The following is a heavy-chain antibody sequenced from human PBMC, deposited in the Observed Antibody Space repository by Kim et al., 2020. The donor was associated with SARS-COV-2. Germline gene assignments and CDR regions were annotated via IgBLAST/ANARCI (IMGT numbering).Heavy chain of an antibody. CDR1: GFTFSSYA. J-gene: IGHJ4*02. V-gene: IGHV3-23*01. CDR2: INGSGGST. CDR3: AKGIQKWSESPFDY. Sequence: GGSLRLSCAASGFTFSSYAMSWVRQAPGKGLEWVSTINGSGGSTYSADPVKGRFTISRDNSKNTLYLQMNGLGAEDSAGYFCAKGIQKWSESPFDYWGQG. D-gene: IGHD5-18*01.